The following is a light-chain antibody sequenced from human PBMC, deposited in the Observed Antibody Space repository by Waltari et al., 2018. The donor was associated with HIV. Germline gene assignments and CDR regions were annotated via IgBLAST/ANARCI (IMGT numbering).Light chain of an antibody. CDR3: QQTYSTLALT. V-gene: IGKV1-39*01. Sequence: DIQMTQSPSSLSASVGDRVTITCRASQNINTYLNWYQQQPGKAPRLLIYAASSLQSGVPSRFSGSWSGTEFTLTVRTLQPEDFATYYCQQTYSTLALTFGGGTKVDMK. CDR1: QNINTY. J-gene: IGKJ4*01. CDR2: AAS.